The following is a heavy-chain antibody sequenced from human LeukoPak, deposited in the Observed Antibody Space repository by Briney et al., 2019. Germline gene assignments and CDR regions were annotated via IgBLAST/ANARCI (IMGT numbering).Heavy chain of an antibody. CDR1: GFTFSSYW. D-gene: IGHD6-13*01. CDR3: ASPAAAGTEAEYFQH. Sequence: PGGSLRLSCAASGFTFSSYWMGWVRQAPGKGLEWVANIKQDGSEKYYVDSVKGRFTISRDNAKNSLYLQMNSLRAEDTAVYYCASPAAAGTEAEYFQHWGQGTLVTVSS. V-gene: IGHV3-7*01. CDR2: IKQDGSEK. J-gene: IGHJ1*01.